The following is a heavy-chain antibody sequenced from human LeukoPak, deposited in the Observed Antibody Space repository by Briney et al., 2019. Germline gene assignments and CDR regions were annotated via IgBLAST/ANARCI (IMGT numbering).Heavy chain of an antibody. CDR3: ARGLYYYDSSGYLYY. D-gene: IGHD3-22*01. CDR1: GFTVSSNY. V-gene: IGHV3-53*01. CDR2: IYSGGST. Sequence: GGSLRLSCAASGFTVSSNYMSWVRQAPGKGLEWVSGIYSGGSTYYADSVKGRFTISRDNSKNTLYLQMHSLRVEDTAVYYCARGLYYYDSSGYLYYWGQGTLVTVSS. J-gene: IGHJ4*02.